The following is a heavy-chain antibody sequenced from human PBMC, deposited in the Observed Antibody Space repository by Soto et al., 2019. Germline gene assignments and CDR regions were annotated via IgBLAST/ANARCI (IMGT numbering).Heavy chain of an antibody. CDR3: ARGRTKRNYSATSGDYYYYFDY. CDR1: VDFISPFY. V-gene: IGHV4-59*01. J-gene: IGHJ4*02. D-gene: IGHD3-22*01. Sequence: QVQLQESGPGLVKPSETLSLTCAVSVDFISPFYWGWFRQPPGKGLEWFGYVYYTGSTNYNPSLKSRVTISVDASKNQFSLKLSSVTAADTAVYYCARGRTKRNYSATSGDYYYYFDYWGQGTLVTVSS. CDR2: VYYTGST.